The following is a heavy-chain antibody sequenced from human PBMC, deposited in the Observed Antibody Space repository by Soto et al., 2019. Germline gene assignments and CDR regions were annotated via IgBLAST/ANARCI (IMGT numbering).Heavy chain of an antibody. Sequence: RAESLKISCNASGYTCSNAWIGGGRQMPGKGLEWMGIVYPGDSDTRYSPSFQGQVTISADTPISTAYLQWSSLKASDTAIYYCVTMVRGVIFDFWGQGSPVTVSS. CDR3: VTMVRGVIFDF. CDR2: VYPGDSDT. D-gene: IGHD3-10*01. J-gene: IGHJ4*02. CDR1: GYTCSNAW. V-gene: IGHV5-51*01.